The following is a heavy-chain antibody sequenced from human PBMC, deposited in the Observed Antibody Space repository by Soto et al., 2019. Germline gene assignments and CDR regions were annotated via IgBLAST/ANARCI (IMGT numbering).Heavy chain of an antibody. J-gene: IGHJ6*02. CDR3: ARDPSDCSSTSCWGYYALDV. CDR1: GFTFSTYS. Sequence: VGSLRLSCAASGFTFSTYSMNWVRQAPGKGLEWVSSISSSGTYIHYADSLKGRFTISRDNAKNSLYLQMISPRAEDTAVYYCARDPSDCSSTSCWGYYALDVWGQGTTVTVSS. CDR2: ISSSGTYI. D-gene: IGHD2-2*01. V-gene: IGHV3-21*01.